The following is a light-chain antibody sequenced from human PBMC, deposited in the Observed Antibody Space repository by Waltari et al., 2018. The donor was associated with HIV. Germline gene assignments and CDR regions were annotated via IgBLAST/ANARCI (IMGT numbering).Light chain of an antibody. J-gene: IGLJ3*02. CDR1: ITNPRGIF. CDR2: RND. V-gene: IGLV1-47*01. CDR3: STWDNSLSHWV. Sequence: SVVTQPPSASGTPGQNISLSCSGAITNPRGIFVYWYQQRPGTAPRLLIYRNDQRPSGVPDRFSGSKSATSASLAISGLRSEDEADYHCSTWDNSLSHWVFGGGTKVTVL.